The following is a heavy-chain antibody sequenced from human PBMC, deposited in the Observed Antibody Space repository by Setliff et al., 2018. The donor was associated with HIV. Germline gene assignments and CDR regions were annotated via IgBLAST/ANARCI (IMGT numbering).Heavy chain of an antibody. Sequence: PSETLSLTCTVSGGSISGHYWSWIRQPPGKGLEWIGSIYYSGYTNYNPSVKSRVTISVDTSKNQFSLELTSVSAADTAVYYCARERLSRLGFDYWGQGMLVTVSS. CDR1: GGSISGHY. D-gene: IGHD1-1*01. CDR3: ARERLSRLGFDY. V-gene: IGHV4-59*11. J-gene: IGHJ4*02. CDR2: IYYSGYT.